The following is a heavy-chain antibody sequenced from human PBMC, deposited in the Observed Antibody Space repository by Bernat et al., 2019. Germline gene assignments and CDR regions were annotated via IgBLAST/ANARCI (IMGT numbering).Heavy chain of an antibody. V-gene: IGHV3-48*01. D-gene: IGHD2-2*01. CDR1: GFTFSSYS. J-gene: IGHJ6*02. CDR2: ISSSSSTL. CDR3: ARDLVVVVPAQASIRYYYYGMDV. Sequence: EVQLVESGGGLVQPGGSLRLSCAASGFTFSSYSMNWVRQAPGKGLEWVSYISSSSSTLYYAVSVKGRFTNSRDNAKNSLYLQMNSLRAEDTAVYYCARDLVVVVPAQASIRYYYYGMDVWGQGTTVTVSS.